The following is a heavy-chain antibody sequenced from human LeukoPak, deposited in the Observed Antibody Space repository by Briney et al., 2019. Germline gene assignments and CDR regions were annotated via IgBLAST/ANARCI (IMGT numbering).Heavy chain of an antibody. V-gene: IGHV1-2*02. CDR2: IHPNSGGA. J-gene: IGHJ4*02. D-gene: IGHD2-15*01. Sequence: GASVKVSCKASGYTFTAYYVHWVRQAPGQGPEWMGWIHPNSGGADYAQNFQGRVTMTRDTSLTTAFMELSSLRSDDTAMYYCARGDIYWDYWGQGTQVTVSS. CDR1: GYTFTAYY. CDR3: ARGDIYWDY.